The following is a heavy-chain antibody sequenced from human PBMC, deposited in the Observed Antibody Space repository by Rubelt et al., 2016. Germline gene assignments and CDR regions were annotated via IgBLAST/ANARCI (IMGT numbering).Heavy chain of an antibody. CDR2: IKQDGSEK. D-gene: IGHD3-3*01. V-gene: IGHV3-7*01. CDR1: GFTFSSYW. CDR3: ARDWPILEWSPLFDY. Sequence: EVQLVESGGGLVQPGGSLRLSCAASGFTFSSYWMSWVRQAPGKGLEWVPNIKQDGSEKYYVDSVKGRFPISRDNAKNSLYLQMNSLRAEDTAVYYCARDWPILEWSPLFDYWGQGTLVTVSS. J-gene: IGHJ4*02.